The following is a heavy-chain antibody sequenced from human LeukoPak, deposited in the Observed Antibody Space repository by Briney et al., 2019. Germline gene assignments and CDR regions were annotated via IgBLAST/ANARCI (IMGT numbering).Heavy chain of an antibody. J-gene: IGHJ4*02. D-gene: IGHD3-22*01. V-gene: IGHV3-21*01. CDR2: ISSSSSYI. CDR3: ARETVSQGYYDSSGLDY. Sequence: GGSLRLSCAASGFTFSSYSMNWVRQAPGKGLEWVSSISSSSSYIYYADSVKGRFTISRDNAKNSLYLQMNSLRAEDTAVYYCARETVSQGYYDSSGLDYWGQGTLVTVSS. CDR1: GFTFSSYS.